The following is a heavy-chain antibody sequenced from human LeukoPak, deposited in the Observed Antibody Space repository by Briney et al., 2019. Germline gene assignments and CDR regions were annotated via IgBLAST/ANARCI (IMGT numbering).Heavy chain of an antibody. CDR1: GFTFNNYA. V-gene: IGHV3-23*01. CDR2: ISGSDDNT. J-gene: IGHJ4*02. Sequence: PRGSLRLSCAASGFTFNNYAMSWVRQAPGKGLEWVSTISGSDDNTYYADSVKGRFTIPRDISKNTLYLQMNSLRADDTAVYYCANDFDHWGQGTLVTVSS. CDR3: ANDFDH.